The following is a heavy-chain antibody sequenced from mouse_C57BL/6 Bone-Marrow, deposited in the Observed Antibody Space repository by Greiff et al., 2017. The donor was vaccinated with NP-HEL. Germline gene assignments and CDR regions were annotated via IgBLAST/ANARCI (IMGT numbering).Heavy chain of an antibody. CDR3: AKDYYDYDGDAMDY. J-gene: IGHJ4*01. CDR1: GYTFTSYD. V-gene: IGHV1-85*01. D-gene: IGHD2-4*01. CDR2: IYPSDGST. Sequence: QVQLQQSGPELVKPGASVKLSCKASGYTFTSYDINWVQQRPGQGLEWIGWIYPSDGSTKSTEKFKGKATLTVDTSSSTAYMELHSLTSEDSAVYFCAKDYYDYDGDAMDYWGQGTSVTVSS.